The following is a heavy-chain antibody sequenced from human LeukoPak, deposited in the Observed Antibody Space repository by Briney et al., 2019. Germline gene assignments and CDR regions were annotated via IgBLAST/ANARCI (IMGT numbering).Heavy chain of an antibody. CDR2: VYYSGST. CDR1: GGSISSSSYY. Sequence: PSETLSLTCTVSGGSISSSSYYWGWIRQPPRTGLEWIGSVYYSGSTYYNPSLKSRVTISVDTSKNQFSLKLSSVTAADTAVYYCARDTCDFWRWVSESWGQGTLVTVSS. J-gene: IGHJ4*02. D-gene: IGHD3-3*01. V-gene: IGHV4-39*07. CDR3: ARDTCDFWRWVSES.